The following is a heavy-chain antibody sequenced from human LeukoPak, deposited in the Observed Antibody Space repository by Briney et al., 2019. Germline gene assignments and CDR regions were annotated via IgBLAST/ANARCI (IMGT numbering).Heavy chain of an antibody. V-gene: IGHV4-39*07. Sequence: SETLSLTCTVSGGSISSSSYYWGWIRQPPGKGLEWIGSIYYSGSTYYNPSLKSRVTISVDTSKNQFSLKLSSVTAADTAVYYCARDLIDGSDYWGQGTLVTVSS. CDR1: GGSISSSSYY. J-gene: IGHJ4*02. D-gene: IGHD3-16*01. CDR2: IYYSGST. CDR3: ARDLIDGSDY.